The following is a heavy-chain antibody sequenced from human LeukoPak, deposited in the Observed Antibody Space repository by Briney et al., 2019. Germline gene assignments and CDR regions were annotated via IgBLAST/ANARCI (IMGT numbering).Heavy chain of an antibody. CDR2: INHSGST. J-gene: IGHJ4*02. V-gene: IGHV4-34*01. D-gene: IGHD5-12*01. CDR3: ALLGGSGYDYRPFDY. Sequence: SETLSLTCAVYGGSFSGYYWSWIRQPPGKGLEWIGEINHSGSTNYNPSLKSRVTISVDTSKNQFPLKLSSVTAADTAVYYCALLGGSGYDYRPFDYWGRGTLVTVSS. CDR1: GGSFSGYY.